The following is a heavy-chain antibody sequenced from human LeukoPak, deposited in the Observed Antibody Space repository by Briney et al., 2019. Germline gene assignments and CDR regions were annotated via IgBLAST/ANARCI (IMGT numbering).Heavy chain of an antibody. Sequence: GASVKVSCKXSGYTFTSYGISWVRQAPGQGLEWMGWISAYNGNTNYAQKLQGRVTMTTDTSTSTAYMELRSLRSDDTAVYYCARGLYYYDSSGYSVYFDYWGQGTLVTVS. CDR3: ARGLYYYDSSGYSVYFDY. V-gene: IGHV1-18*01. J-gene: IGHJ4*02. D-gene: IGHD3-22*01. CDR2: ISAYNGNT. CDR1: GYTFTSYG.